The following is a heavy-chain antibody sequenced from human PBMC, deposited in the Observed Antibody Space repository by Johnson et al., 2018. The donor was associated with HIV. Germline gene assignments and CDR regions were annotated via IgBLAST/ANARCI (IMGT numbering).Heavy chain of an antibody. CDR2: ISYDGSNK. CDR3: ANLGDYSGLNGFDI. J-gene: IGHJ3*02. V-gene: IGHV3-30*18. Sequence: VQLVESGGGLIQPGGSLRLSCAASGFTVSSNYMSWVRQAPGKGLEWVAVISYDGSNKYYADSMKGRLTISRDNSKNTLYLQINSLRTEDTAVYYCANLGDYSGLNGFDIWGQGTMVTVSS. D-gene: IGHD4-23*01. CDR1: GFTVSSNY.